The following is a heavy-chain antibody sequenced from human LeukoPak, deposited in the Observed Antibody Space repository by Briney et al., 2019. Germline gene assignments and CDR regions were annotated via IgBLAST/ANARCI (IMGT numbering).Heavy chain of an antibody. V-gene: IGHV1-24*01. D-gene: IGHD3-10*01. CDR3: ATVYYGSGHDAFDI. Sequence: ASAQVSCKVSGYTLTELSMHWVRQAPGKGLEWTGGFDPEDGETIYAQKFQGRVTMTEDTSTDTAYMELSSLRSDDTAVYYCATVYYGSGHDAFDIWGQGTMVTVSS. J-gene: IGHJ3*02. CDR2: FDPEDGET. CDR1: GYTLTELS.